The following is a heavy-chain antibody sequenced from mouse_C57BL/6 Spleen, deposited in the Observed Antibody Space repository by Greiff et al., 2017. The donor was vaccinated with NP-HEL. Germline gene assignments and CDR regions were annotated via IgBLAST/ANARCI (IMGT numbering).Heavy chain of an antibody. V-gene: IGHV1-64*01. J-gene: IGHJ3*01. D-gene: IGHD2-4*01. CDR3: ARGGSTMITTKEWFAY. Sequence: QVQLQQSGAELVKPGASVKLSCKASGYTFTSYWMHWVKQRPGQGLEWIGMIHPNSGSTNYNGKFKGKATLTADKSSSTAYMQLSSLTSEDSAVYFCARGGSTMITTKEWFAYWGQGTLVTVSA. CDR2: IHPNSGST. CDR1: GYTFTSYW.